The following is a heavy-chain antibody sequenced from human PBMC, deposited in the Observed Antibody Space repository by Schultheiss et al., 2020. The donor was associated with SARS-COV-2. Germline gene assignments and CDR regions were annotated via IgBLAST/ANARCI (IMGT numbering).Heavy chain of an antibody. CDR2: INSDGSST. D-gene: IGHD2-15*01. J-gene: IGHJ4*02. V-gene: IGHV3-74*01. Sequence: GGSLRLSCAASGFTFSSYCMHWVRQAPGKGLVWVSRINSDGSSTSYADSVKGRFTISRDNAENTLYLQMNSLRAEDTAVYYCARMSRGGYPLDYWGQGTLVTVSS. CDR3: ARMSRGGYPLDY. CDR1: GFTFSSYC.